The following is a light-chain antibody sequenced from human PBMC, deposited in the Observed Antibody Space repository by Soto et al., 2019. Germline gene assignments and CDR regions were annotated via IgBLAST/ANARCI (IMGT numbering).Light chain of an antibody. J-gene: IGLJ2*01. V-gene: IGLV2-14*01. CDR3: ASYTSSNSLL. Sequence: QSALTQPASVSGSPGQSITISCTGTSSDVGGYNYVSWYQQHPGKAPKLMIYDVSNRPSGVSNRFSGSKSGNTASLTISVLQAQDEADYYCASYTSSNSLLFGGGTKLTVL. CDR2: DVS. CDR1: SSDVGGYNY.